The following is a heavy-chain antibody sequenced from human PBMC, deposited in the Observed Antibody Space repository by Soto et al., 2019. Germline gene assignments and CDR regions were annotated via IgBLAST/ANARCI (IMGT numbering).Heavy chain of an antibody. V-gene: IGHV4-59*12. D-gene: IGHD2-2*01. Sequence: SETLSLTCTVSGGSISSYYWSWIRQPPGKGLEWIGYIYYSGSTNYNPSLKSRVTISVDTSKNQFSLKLSSVTAADTAVYYCARYVPYCSDTSHCAYGMDVWGQGTTVTVSS. CDR2: IYYSGST. CDR3: ARYVPYCSDTSHCAYGMDV. J-gene: IGHJ6*02. CDR1: GGSISSYY.